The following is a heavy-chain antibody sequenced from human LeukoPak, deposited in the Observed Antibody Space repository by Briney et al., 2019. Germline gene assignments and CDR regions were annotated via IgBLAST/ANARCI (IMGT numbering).Heavy chain of an antibody. V-gene: IGHV3-9*01. CDR3: AKSTGYSGYDYYFDY. J-gene: IGHJ4*02. CDR1: GFAFDDYA. CDR2: ISWNSGSI. D-gene: IGHD5-12*01. Sequence: SGGSLRLSCAASGFAFDDYAMHWVRQAPGKGPEWVSGISWNSGSIGYADSVKGRFTISRDNAKNSLYLQMNSLRAEDTALYYCAKSTGYSGYDYYFDYWGQGTLVTVSS.